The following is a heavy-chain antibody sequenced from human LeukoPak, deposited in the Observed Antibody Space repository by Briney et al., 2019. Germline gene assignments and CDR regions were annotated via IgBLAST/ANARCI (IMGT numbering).Heavy chain of an antibody. J-gene: IGHJ4*02. V-gene: IGHV3-21*01. CDR3: AREGTWSYYYDY. D-gene: IGHD1-26*01. CDR1: GFTFSSYS. Sequence: GGSLRLSCAASGFTFSSYSMNWVRQAPGKGLEWVSSISSSSSYIYYADSVKGRFTISRDNAKNSLYLQMNSLRAEDTAVYYCAREGTWSYYYDYWGQGTLVTVSS. CDR2: ISSSSSYI.